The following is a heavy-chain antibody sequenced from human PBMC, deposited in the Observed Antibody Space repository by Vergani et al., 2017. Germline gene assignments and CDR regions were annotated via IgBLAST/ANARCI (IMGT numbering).Heavy chain of an antibody. V-gene: IGHV4-39*01. CDR3: ARHDIVVVPAATIYNWFDP. CDR2: IYYSGST. CDR1: GGSISSSSYY. Sequence: QLQLQESGPGLAKPSETLSLTCTVSGGSISSSSYYWGWIRQPPGKGLEWIGSIYYSGSTYYNPSLNSRVTISVDTSKKQFSLKLSSVTAADTAVYYCARHDIVVVPAATIYNWFDPWGQGTLVTVSS. J-gene: IGHJ5*02. D-gene: IGHD2-2*01.